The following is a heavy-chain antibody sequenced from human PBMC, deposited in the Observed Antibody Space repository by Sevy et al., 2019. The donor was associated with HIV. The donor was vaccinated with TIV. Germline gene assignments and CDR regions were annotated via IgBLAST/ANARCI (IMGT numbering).Heavy chain of an antibody. Sequence: ASVKVSCKASGGTFSSYAISWVRQAPGQGLEWMGGIIPIFGTANYAQKFQGRVTITADESTSTAYMELSSLRSEDTAGYYCAREPSPGGAMVRGAGWFDPWGQGTLVTVSS. J-gene: IGHJ5*02. CDR1: GGTFSSYA. V-gene: IGHV1-69*13. CDR2: IIPIFGTA. CDR3: AREPSPGGAMVRGAGWFDP. D-gene: IGHD3-10*01.